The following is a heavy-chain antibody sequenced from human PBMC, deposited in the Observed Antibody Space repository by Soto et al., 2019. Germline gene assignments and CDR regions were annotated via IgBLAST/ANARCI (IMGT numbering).Heavy chain of an antibody. CDR2: ISTSSCII. J-gene: IGHJ4*02. CDR3: ARAHANFDY. CDR1: RFTFSSYS. Sequence: SLRLSCAASRFTFSSYSMNLVRQAPGTGLEWVSYISTSSCIIYYALYVKGRFTISKDNAQNSLYLQMNSVSDEDTAVYYCARAHANFDYWGQGTLVTVSS. V-gene: IGHV3-48*02.